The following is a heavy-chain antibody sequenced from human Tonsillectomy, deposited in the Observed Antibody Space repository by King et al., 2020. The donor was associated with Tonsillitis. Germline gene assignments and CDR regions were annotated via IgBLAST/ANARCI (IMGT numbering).Heavy chain of an antibody. CDR3: SRGRVARGVGPAASLTAYYYMDV. D-gene: IGHD6-13*01. CDR1: GFTFGDYV. J-gene: IGHJ6*03. V-gene: IGHV3-49*04. Sequence: VQLVESGGGLVQPGRSLRLSCTASGFTFGDYVMSWVRQAPGKGLEWVGFIRSKGFGGTKEYAASVRGRFTISRDDSRSIAHLQMNSLKTEDTGVHFCSRGRVARGVGPAASLTAYYYMDVWGKGTTVTVSS. CDR2: IRSKGFGGTK.